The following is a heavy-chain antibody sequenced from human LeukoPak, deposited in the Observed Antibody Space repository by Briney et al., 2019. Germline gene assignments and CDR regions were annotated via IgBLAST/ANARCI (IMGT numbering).Heavy chain of an antibody. J-gene: IGHJ4*02. Sequence: ASVKVSCKASGYTFTSYDINWVRQATGQGLEWMGWMNPNSGNTGYAQKFQGRVTMTRNTSISTAYMELSSLRSEDTAVYYCARGHYYDSSGYYYERKNDYWGQGTLVTVSS. D-gene: IGHD3-22*01. CDR1: GYTFTSYD. CDR2: MNPNSGNT. V-gene: IGHV1-8*01. CDR3: ARGHYYDSSGYYYERKNDY.